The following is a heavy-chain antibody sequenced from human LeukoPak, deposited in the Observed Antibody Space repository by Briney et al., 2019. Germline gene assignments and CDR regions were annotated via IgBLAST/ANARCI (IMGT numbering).Heavy chain of an antibody. CDR2: IYTSGST. CDR3: ARLVVITTFDWFDP. D-gene: IGHD3-22*01. CDR1: GGSISSYY. Sequence: ASETLSLTCTVSGGSISSYYWSWIRQPAGKGLEWIGRIYTSGSTTYNPSLKSRVTMSVDTSKHQFSLKLTSVTAADTAVYYCARLVVITTFDWFDPWGQGTLVTVSS. V-gene: IGHV4-4*07. J-gene: IGHJ5*02.